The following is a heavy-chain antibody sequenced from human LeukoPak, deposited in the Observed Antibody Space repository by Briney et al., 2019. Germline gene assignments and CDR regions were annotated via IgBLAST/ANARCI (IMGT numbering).Heavy chain of an antibody. CDR1: GGSIGSSSYY. V-gene: IGHV4-39*01. CDR2: IYYSGST. Sequence: PSATLSLTCTVSGGSIGSSSYYWGWIRQPPGKGLEWIGSIYYSGSTYYNPSLKSRVTISVDTSKNQCSLKLSSVTAADTAVYYCAITGPEDYWGQGTLVTVSS. CDR3: AITGPEDY. D-gene: IGHD1-14*01. J-gene: IGHJ4*02.